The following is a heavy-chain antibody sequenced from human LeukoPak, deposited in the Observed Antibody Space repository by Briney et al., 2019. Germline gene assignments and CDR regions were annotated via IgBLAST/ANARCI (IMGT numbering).Heavy chain of an antibody. Sequence: PGRSLRLSCAASGFTFDDYAMHWVRQAPGKGLEWVSGISWNSGRIVYAGSGKDRCTISRDHAKTSLYLQKSSLRGEDTALYYCAKGYLEYFRHWGQGTLVTVSS. CDR1: GFTFDDYA. J-gene: IGHJ1*01. CDR2: ISWNSGRI. CDR3: AKGYLEYFRH. D-gene: IGHD3-16*02. V-gene: IGHV3-9*01.